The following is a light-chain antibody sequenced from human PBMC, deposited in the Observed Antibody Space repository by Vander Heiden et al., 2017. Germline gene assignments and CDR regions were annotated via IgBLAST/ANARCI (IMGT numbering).Light chain of an antibody. V-gene: IGKV1-5*01. Sequence: DIQMTQSPSTRSSPVEDRVTIACRASQTTHKWLAWYQQKPGKAPELLIYDASTLQSGVPSRFSGAGSGTEFTLTISSLQPDDFATYYCQQYYTFPWTFGRGTKVDI. CDR2: DAS. J-gene: IGKJ1*01. CDR1: QTTHKW. CDR3: QQYYTFPWT.